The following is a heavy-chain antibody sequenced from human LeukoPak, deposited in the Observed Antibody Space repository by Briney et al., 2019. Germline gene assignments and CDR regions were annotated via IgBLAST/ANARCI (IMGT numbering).Heavy chain of an antibody. CDR1: GFTFSSST. D-gene: IGHD6-6*01. J-gene: IGHJ6*02. CDR2: ISGSGGST. CDR3: AKDLASQLGRGFYYYYGMDV. Sequence: GGSLRLSCAASGFTFSSSTMSWVRQAPGKGLEWVSAISGSGGSTYYADSVKGRFTISRDDSKNTLYLQMNSLRAEDTAVYYCAKDLASQLGRGFYYYYGMDVWGQGTTVTVSS. V-gene: IGHV3-23*01.